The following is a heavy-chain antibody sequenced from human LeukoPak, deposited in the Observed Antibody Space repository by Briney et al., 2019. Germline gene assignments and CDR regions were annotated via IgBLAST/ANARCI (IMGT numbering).Heavy chain of an antibody. J-gene: IGHJ4*02. CDR3: ARGDIVVVVAATPSSPEYYFDY. V-gene: IGHV4-4*07. CDR1: GGSISSYY. CDR2: IYTSGST. D-gene: IGHD2-15*01. Sequence: PSETLSLTCTVSGGSISSYYWSWIRQPAGKGLEWIGRIYTSGSTNYNPSLKSRVTISVDKSKNQFSLKLSSVTAADTAVYYCARGDIVVVVAATPSSPEYYFDYWGQGTLVTVSS.